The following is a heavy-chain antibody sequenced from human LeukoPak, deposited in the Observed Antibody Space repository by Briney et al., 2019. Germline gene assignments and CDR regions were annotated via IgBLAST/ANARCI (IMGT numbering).Heavy chain of an antibody. Sequence: GRSLRLSCAASGFIFSAHGMHWVRQAPGQGLEWVALIWSGSTTGLYADSVKGRFTVSRDTNTLYLQMNSLRAEDTAVYYCARDIRNDGNYYMDVWGKGTTVTVSS. CDR3: ARDIRNDGNYYMDV. CDR1: GFIFSAHG. V-gene: IGHV3-33*01. J-gene: IGHJ6*03. D-gene: IGHD1-1*01. CDR2: IWSGSTTG.